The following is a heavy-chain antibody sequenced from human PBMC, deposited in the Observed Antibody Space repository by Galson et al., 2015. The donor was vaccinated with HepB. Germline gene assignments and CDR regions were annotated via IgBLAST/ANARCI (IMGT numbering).Heavy chain of an antibody. Sequence: SVKVSCKASGGTFSSYAISWVRQAPGQGLEWMGGIIPIFGTANYAQKFQGRVTITADESTSTAYMELSSLRSEDTAVYYCARDRHSSGWYGPSMDVWGQGTTVTVSS. CDR3: ARDRHSSGWYGPSMDV. J-gene: IGHJ6*02. V-gene: IGHV1-69*13. D-gene: IGHD6-19*01. CDR2: IIPIFGTA. CDR1: GGTFSSYA.